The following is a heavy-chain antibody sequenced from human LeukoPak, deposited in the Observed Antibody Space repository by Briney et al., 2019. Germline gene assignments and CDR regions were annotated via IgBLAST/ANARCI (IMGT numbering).Heavy chain of an antibody. V-gene: IGHV4-39*07. D-gene: IGHD3-3*01. Sequence: PSETLSLTCTVSGGSISNNAYYWGWIRQSPGNRLEWIGIIYYTGSTSYTPSLQSRVTISVDTSKNQFSLKLSSVTAADTAVYYCVRSDDFWSGYYGYWGQGTLVTVSS. CDR3: VRSDDFWSGYYGY. CDR2: IYYTGST. J-gene: IGHJ4*02. CDR1: GGSISNNAYY.